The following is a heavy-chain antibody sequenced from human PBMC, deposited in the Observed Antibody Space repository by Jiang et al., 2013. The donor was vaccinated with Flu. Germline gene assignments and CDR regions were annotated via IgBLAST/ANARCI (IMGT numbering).Heavy chain of an antibody. V-gene: IGHV1-46*01. CDR2: INPSGGST. CDR3: ARDIIPYCGGDCYLDY. CDR1: GYTFTSYY. J-gene: IGHJ4*02. D-gene: IGHD2-21*02. Sequence: VQLVESGAEVKKPGASVKVSCKASGYTFTSYYMHWVRQAPGQGLEWMGIINPSGGSTSYAQKFQGRVTMTRDTSTSTVYMELSSLRSEDTAVYYCARDIIPYCGGDCYLDYVGPGSPWSPSP.